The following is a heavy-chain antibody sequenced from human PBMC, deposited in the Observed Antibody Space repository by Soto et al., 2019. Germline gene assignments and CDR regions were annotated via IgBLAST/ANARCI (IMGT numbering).Heavy chain of an antibody. CDR2: MNPNSGET. CDR1: GYTFSDHD. J-gene: IGHJ4*02. Sequence: QVQLVQSGAEVKKPGASVKVSCKASGYTFSDHDINWVRQASGQGPEWLGRMNPNSGETGYAQNFQGRVNMTRDTSKRTAYMELSSLRSEDTAVYYCARVGGNWNDDYFDYWGQGTLVTVSS. D-gene: IGHD1-1*01. V-gene: IGHV1-8*01. CDR3: ARVGGNWNDDYFDY.